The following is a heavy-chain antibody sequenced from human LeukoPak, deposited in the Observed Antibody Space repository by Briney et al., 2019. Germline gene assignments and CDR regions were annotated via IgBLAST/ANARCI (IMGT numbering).Heavy chain of an antibody. D-gene: IGHD2-15*01. J-gene: IGHJ3*02. CDR1: GYTFTNYG. CDR3: AREDCSGGSCYSLSLTPVFHVFDI. Sequence: ASVKVSCKASGYTFTNYGISWVRQAPGQGLVWMGWISAYNGNTNYAQKLQGRVTMTTDTSTSTAYMNLRSLRSDDTAVYYCAREDCSGGSCYSLSLTPVFHVFDIWGQGTMVTVSS. CDR2: ISAYNGNT. V-gene: IGHV1-18*01.